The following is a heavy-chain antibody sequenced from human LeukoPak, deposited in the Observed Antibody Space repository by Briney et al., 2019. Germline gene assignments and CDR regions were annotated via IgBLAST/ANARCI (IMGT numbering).Heavy chain of an antibody. J-gene: IGHJ5*02. CDR1: GFTFSSYG. CDR2: IRYDGSNK. CDR3: AKAGNYYGSGSTQNWFDP. Sequence: TGGSLRLSCAASGFTFSSYGMHWVRQAPGKGLEWVAFIRYDGSNKYYADSVKGRFTISRDNSKSTLYLQMNSLRAEDTAVYYCAKAGNYYGSGSTQNWFDPWGQGTLVTVSS. D-gene: IGHD3-10*01. V-gene: IGHV3-30*02.